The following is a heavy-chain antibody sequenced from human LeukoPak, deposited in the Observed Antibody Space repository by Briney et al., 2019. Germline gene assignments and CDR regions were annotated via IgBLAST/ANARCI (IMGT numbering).Heavy chain of an antibody. CDR3: AREAITMIVPGAFDI. Sequence: GGSLRLSCAASGFTFSSYSMNWVRQAPGKGLEWVSYISSSSSTIYYADSVKGRFTISRDNAKNSLYLQMNSLRDEDTVVYYCAREAITMIVPGAFDIWGQGTMVTVSS. D-gene: IGHD3-22*01. CDR2: ISSSSSTI. CDR1: GFTFSSYS. V-gene: IGHV3-48*02. J-gene: IGHJ3*02.